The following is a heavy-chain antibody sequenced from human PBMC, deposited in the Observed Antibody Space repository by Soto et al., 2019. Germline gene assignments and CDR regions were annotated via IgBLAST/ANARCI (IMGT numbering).Heavy chain of an antibody. CDR1: GFPFSSYS. V-gene: IGHV3-48*01. Sequence: GGSLRLSCAAPGFPFSSYSNNWVPPAPGKGLEWVSYISSSSSTIYYADSVKGRFTISRDNAKNSLYLQMNSLRAEDTAVYYCARSVNYYYYMDVWGKGTTVTVSS. J-gene: IGHJ6*03. CDR3: ARSVNYYYYMDV. CDR2: ISSSSSTI.